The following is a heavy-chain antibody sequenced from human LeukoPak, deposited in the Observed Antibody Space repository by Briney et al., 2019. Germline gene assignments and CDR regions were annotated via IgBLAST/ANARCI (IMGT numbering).Heavy chain of an antibody. D-gene: IGHD4-23*01. J-gene: IGHJ4*02. CDR3: ARQDYGGFDY. V-gene: IGHV1-2*02. CDR2: IDPNSGDT. Sequence: ASVKVSCKASGYTFTGNHVHWVRQAPGQGLEWMGWIDPNSGDTNYAQKFQGRVTMTRDTSISTAYMELSRLRSDDTAVYYCARQDYGGFDYWGQGTLVTVSS. CDR1: GYTFTGNH.